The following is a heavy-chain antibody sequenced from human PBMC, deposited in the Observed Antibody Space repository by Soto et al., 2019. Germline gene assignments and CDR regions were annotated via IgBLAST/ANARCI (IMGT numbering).Heavy chain of an antibody. J-gene: IGHJ3*02. D-gene: IGHD3-22*01. CDR3: AHDSSGYDAFDI. V-gene: IGHV1-69*13. Sequence: SVKVSCKASGGTFSSYAISWVRQAPGQGLEWMGGIIPIFGTANYAQKFQGRVTITADESTSTAYMELSSLRSEDTAVYYCAHDSSGYDAFDIWGQGTMVTVSS. CDR2: IIPIFGTA. CDR1: GGTFSSYA.